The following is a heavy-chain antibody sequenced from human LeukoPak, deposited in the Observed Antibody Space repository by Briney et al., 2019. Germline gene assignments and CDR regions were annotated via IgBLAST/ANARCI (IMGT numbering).Heavy chain of an antibody. D-gene: IGHD5-12*01. CDR1: GYTFTGYY. Sequence: ASVKVSCKASGYTFTGYYMHWVRQAPGQGLEWMGWINPNSGGTNYAQKLQGRVTMTTDTSTSTAYMELRSLRSDDTAVYYCARDPGIVATILFDYWGQGTLVTVSS. J-gene: IGHJ4*02. V-gene: IGHV1-2*02. CDR3: ARDPGIVATILFDY. CDR2: INPNSGGT.